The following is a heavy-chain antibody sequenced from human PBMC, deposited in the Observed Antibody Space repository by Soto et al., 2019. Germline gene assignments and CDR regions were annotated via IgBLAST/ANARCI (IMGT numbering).Heavy chain of an antibody. Sequence: RTPPFPCAISGARVSSNIAVWTWIRQPPPRALEWLGRTYYRSKCYNDFAVSVKSRKTINPDTYKNQFSLKLNSVTTEDTDVYYCARDRLTMVRGGIISYYGM. D-gene: IGHD3-10*01. CDR3: ARDRLTMVRGGIISYYGM. CDR2: TYYRSKCYN. J-gene: IGHJ6*01. V-gene: IGHV6-1*01. CDR1: GARVSSNIAV.